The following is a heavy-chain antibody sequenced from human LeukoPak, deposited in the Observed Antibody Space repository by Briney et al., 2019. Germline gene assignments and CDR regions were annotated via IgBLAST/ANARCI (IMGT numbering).Heavy chain of an antibody. V-gene: IGHV1-2*02. J-gene: IGHJ4*02. Sequence: ASVKVSCKASGFTFTGYYMHWVRQAPGQGLEWMGWIYPNSGATKYAQKFQGRVTMTRDTSISTAYMELSGLRSDDTAVYYCGTLLSNGPFDYWGQGSLVTVSS. CDR2: IYPNSGAT. CDR3: GTLLSNGPFDY. CDR1: GFTFTGYY.